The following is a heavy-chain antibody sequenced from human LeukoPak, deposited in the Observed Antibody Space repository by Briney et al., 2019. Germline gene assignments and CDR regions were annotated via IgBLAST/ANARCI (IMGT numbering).Heavy chain of an antibody. CDR3: ATSPAVVTNY. D-gene: IGHD4-23*01. V-gene: IGHV3-23*01. Sequence: GGSLRLSCAASGFTFSTYAMSWVRQAPGKGLEWVSAITGSADRTHYADSVKGRFTISRDNSKNTLYLQMNSLRAEDTAVYYCATSPAVVTNYWGQGTLVTVSS. CDR2: ITGSADRT. CDR1: GFTFSTYA. J-gene: IGHJ4*02.